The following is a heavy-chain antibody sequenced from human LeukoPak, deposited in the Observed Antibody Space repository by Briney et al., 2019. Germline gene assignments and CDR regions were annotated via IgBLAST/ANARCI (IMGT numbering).Heavy chain of an antibody. CDR2: IVPSDSYN. CDR1: GYSFTSYW. V-gene: IGHV5-10-1*01. J-gene: IGHJ4*02. Sequence: GESLKISCKGSGYSFTSYWISWVRQIPGKGLEWMGRIVPSDSYNIYSPSFQGHVTISADKSISTAYLQWSSLKASDTAMYYCARAYGSGGGVDYWGQGTLVTVSS. CDR3: ARAYGSGGGVDY. D-gene: IGHD3-10*01.